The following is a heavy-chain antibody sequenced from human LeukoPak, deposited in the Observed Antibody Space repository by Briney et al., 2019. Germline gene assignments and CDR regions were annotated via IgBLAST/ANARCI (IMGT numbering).Heavy chain of an antibody. Sequence: SETLSLTCAVSGSSITNDYFWGWIRQPPGKGLEWIATIYHSWGIYFNPSLKSRVSISLDVSKNQFSLKLTSLTAADTAIYYCARNVTAGFFDYRGQGILVTVSS. CDR1: GSSITNDYF. V-gene: IGHV4-38-2*01. CDR3: ARNVTAGFFDY. CDR2: IYHSWGI. D-gene: IGHD1-1*01. J-gene: IGHJ4*02.